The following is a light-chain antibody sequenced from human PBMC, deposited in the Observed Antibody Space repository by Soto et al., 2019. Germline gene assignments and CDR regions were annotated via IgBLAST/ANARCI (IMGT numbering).Light chain of an antibody. CDR3: QHYGDFPFT. J-gene: IGKJ3*01. CDR2: GAS. CDR1: QDITNY. Sequence: DIQMTQSPSSLSASVGDRVTITCQASQDITNYLSWDQQKPGKAPKLLIYGASNLQTGVPSRFSGGGSGTDFTLTIRGLQPEDIATYYCQHYGDFPFTFGPGTKVEI. V-gene: IGKV1-33*01.